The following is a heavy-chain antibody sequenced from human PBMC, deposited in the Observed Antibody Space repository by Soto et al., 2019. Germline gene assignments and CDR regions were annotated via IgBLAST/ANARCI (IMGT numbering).Heavy chain of an antibody. D-gene: IGHD6-6*01. CDR2: ISYTGRT. Sequence: PSETLSLTCTASGGSISSKANFWSWVRRLPGRGLEWIGYISYTGRTYYTPSLNSRLTISLDTSKNLFSLRLSAVTAADPAVHFCARGSFSSSSSWFDPWGQGTLVTVSS. CDR3: ARGSFSSSSSWFDP. CDR1: GGSISSKANF. J-gene: IGHJ5*02. V-gene: IGHV4-31*03.